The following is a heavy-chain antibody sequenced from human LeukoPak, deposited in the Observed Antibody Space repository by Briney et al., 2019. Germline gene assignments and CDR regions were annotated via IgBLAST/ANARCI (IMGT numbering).Heavy chain of an antibody. CDR1: GFTFSSYW. CDR2: IKQDGSEK. D-gene: IGHD2-15*01. CDR3: AKALGGAYSPPDS. Sequence: GGSLRLSCAASGFTFSSYWMSWVRQAPGMGLEWVTNIKQDGSEKYYVDSVQGRFTISRDNSKDTLYLQMNSLRVADTAVYYCAKALGGAYSPPDSWGQGTLVTVSS. J-gene: IGHJ4*02. V-gene: IGHV3-7*01.